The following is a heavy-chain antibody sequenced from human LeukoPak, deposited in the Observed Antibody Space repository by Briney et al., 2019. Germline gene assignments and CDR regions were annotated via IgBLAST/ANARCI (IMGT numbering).Heavy chain of an antibody. V-gene: IGHV3-74*01. D-gene: IGHD2-21*02. Sequence: GGSLRLSCAASGFTFSSYWMHWVRQAPGKGLVWVSRINSDGSSSSYADSVKGRFTISRDNSKNSLYLQMNSLRTEDTALYYCAKDQKGDCGGDCYPDAFDIWGQGTMVTVSS. CDR2: INSDGSSS. CDR3: AKDQKGDCGGDCYPDAFDI. J-gene: IGHJ3*02. CDR1: GFTFSSYW.